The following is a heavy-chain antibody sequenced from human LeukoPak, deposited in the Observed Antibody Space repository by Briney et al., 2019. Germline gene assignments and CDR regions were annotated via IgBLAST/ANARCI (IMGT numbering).Heavy chain of an antibody. Sequence: GGSLRLSCAASGFTFSSYDMSWVRQAPGKGLEWVSAISGSGGSTYHADSVKGRFTISRDNSKNTLYLQMNSLRAEDTAVYYCAKDAGDRGSYFDYWGQGTLVTVSS. V-gene: IGHV3-23*01. CDR1: GFTFSSYD. J-gene: IGHJ4*02. CDR3: AKDAGDRGSYFDY. CDR2: ISGSGGST. D-gene: IGHD1-26*01.